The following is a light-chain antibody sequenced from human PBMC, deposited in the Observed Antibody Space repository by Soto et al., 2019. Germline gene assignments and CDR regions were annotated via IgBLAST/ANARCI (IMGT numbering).Light chain of an antibody. CDR2: VAS. CDR1: QSISSH. Sequence: DIQMTQSPSSLSASVGDRVTITCRASQSISSHVNWYQQRPGEAPKLLIYVASSLQSGVPSRFSGSGSGTDFTLTINSLQPEDFATYFCQQNYSPPLTFGPGTKVDIK. CDR3: QQNYSPPLT. J-gene: IGKJ3*01. V-gene: IGKV1-39*01.